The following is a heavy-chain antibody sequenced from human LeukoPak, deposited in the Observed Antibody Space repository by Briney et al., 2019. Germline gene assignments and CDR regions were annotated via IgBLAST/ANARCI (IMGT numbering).Heavy chain of an antibody. CDR3: ARHKGAEQQLLLGS. J-gene: IGHJ5*02. D-gene: IGHD6-13*01. V-gene: IGHV4-59*08. CDR2: IYNGGST. Sequence: PSETLSLTCTVSGVSISSYYWSWIRQPPGKGLEWIGYIYNGGSTNYSPSLKSRVTISLDTSKNQFSLNLNSVTAADTAVYYCARHKGAEQQLLLGSWGQGTLVTVSS. CDR1: GVSISSYY.